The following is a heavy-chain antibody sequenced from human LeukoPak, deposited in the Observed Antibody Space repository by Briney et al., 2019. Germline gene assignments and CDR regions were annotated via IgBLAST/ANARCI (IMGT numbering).Heavy chain of an antibody. CDR2: IYHSGST. D-gene: IGHD3-10*01. Sequence: SQTLSLTCAVSGGSISSGGYSWSWIRQPPGKGLEWIGYIYHSGSTYYNPSLKSRVTISVDRSKHQVSLKLSSVTAADTAVYYCARGAGITMVRGVIWGYYDYWGQGTLVTVSS. CDR3: ARGAGITMVRGVIWGYYDY. V-gene: IGHV4-30-2*01. CDR1: GGSISSGGYS. J-gene: IGHJ4*02.